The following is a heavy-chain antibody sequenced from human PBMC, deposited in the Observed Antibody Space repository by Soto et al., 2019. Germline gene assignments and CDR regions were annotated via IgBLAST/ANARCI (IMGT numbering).Heavy chain of an antibody. CDR1: GYTFTSYD. CDR2: MNPNSGNT. Sequence: QVQLVQSGAEVKKPGASVKVSCKASGYTFTSYDINWVRQATGQGLEWMGWMNPNSGNTGYAQKFQGRVTMTRNTSISTAYMELSSLRSEDTAVYYCARAVAGPRGDLGYYYYGMDVWGQGTTVTVSS. V-gene: IGHV1-8*01. J-gene: IGHJ6*02. CDR3: ARAVAGPRGDLGYYYYGMDV. D-gene: IGHD6-19*01.